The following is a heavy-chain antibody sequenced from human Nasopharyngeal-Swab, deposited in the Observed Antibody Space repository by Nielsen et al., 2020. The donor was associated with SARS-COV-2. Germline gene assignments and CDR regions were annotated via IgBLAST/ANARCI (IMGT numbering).Heavy chain of an antibody. Sequence: GESLKIPCAASGFTFSSYGMHWVRQAPGKGLEWVAFIRYDGSNKYYADSVKGRFTISRDNSKNTLYLQMNSLRAEDTAVYYCAKVSRVRAAAGKSYYYYYMDVWGKGTTVTVSS. V-gene: IGHV3-30*02. D-gene: IGHD6-13*01. CDR2: IRYDGSNK. CDR3: AKVSRVRAAAGKSYYYYYMDV. J-gene: IGHJ6*03. CDR1: GFTFSSYG.